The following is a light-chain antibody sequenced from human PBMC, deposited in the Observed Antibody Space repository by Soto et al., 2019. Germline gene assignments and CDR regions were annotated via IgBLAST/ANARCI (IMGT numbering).Light chain of an antibody. CDR3: QQYCRIPT. Sequence: ETVLTQSPDTLPLSPGDRAILYCRANQKVDNNYVAWYQQRPGQPPRPLIGGPYGRASGIANSFRGSGSGTDFSLPISGREQEDFAVYYFQQYCRIPTFGPVT. CDR2: GPY. CDR1: QKVDNNY. V-gene: IGKV3-20*01. J-gene: IGKJ3*01.